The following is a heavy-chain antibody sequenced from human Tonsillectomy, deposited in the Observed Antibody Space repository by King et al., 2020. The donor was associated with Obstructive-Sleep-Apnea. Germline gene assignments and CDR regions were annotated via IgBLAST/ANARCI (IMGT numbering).Heavy chain of an antibody. J-gene: IGHJ4*02. Sequence: VQLVQSGAEVKKPGASVKVSCKASGYTFTSYGISWVRQAPGQGLEWMGWISAYNGNTNYAQKLQGRVTMTTDTSTSTAYMELRSLRSDDTAVYYCARIGMVYAIPYWPPNTFDYWGQGTLVTVSS. D-gene: IGHD2-8*01. CDR3: ARIGMVYAIPYWPPNTFDY. CDR1: GYTFTSYG. V-gene: IGHV1-18*04. CDR2: ISAYNGNT.